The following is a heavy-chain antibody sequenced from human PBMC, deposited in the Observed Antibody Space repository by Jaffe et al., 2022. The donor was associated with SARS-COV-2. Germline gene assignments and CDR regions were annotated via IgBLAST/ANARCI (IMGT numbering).Heavy chain of an antibody. Sequence: QVQLVQSGAEVKKPGASVKVSCKASGYTFTSHAIHWVRQAPGQSLEWMGWINAGNGKTQSSQKFQGRVTITRDTSASTAFMELSSLSAEDTAVYYCARDSTMIGPLGCFDPWGQGTLVTVSS. CDR1: GYTFTSHA. CDR2: INAGNGKT. J-gene: IGHJ5*02. CDR3: ARDSTMIGPLGCFDP. V-gene: IGHV1-3*01. D-gene: IGHD3-22*01.